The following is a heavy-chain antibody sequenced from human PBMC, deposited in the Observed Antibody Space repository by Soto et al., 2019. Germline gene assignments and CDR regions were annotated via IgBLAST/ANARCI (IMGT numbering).Heavy chain of an antibody. Sequence: EVQLVESGGGLVQPGGSLRLSCAASGLIFSDYHMDWVRQAPGKGLEWVGRIRRKANSYTTEYAASVKGRFTISRDDSMNSLYLQMNSLKTEDTAVYYCAMLGGCSGGSNDMDVWGQGTTVTVSS. CDR2: IRRKANSYTT. J-gene: IGHJ6*02. CDR3: AMLGGCSGGSNDMDV. D-gene: IGHD6-19*01. CDR1: GLIFSDYH. V-gene: IGHV3-72*01.